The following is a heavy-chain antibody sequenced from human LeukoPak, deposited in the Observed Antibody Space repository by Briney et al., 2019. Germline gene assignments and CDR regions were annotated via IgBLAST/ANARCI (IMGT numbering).Heavy chain of an antibody. D-gene: IGHD2-2*01. CDR2: INPNSGDT. CDR1: GYTFTDSY. J-gene: IGHJ4*02. V-gene: IGHV1-2*02. Sequence: ASVKVSCKASGYTFTDSYMHWVRQAPGQGLEWMGWINPNSGDTNYAQRFQGRVTMTRDTSISTAYMELSSLTSDDTAVYYCTRGSGTSWFDYWAREAWSPSPQ. CDR3: TRGSGTSWFDY.